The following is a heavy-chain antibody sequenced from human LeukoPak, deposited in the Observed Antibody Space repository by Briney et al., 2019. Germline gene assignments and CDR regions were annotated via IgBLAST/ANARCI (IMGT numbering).Heavy chain of an antibody. Sequence: GGSLRLSCAASGFTFNSYGMHWVRQAPGKGLEWVAVISYDGSNKYYADSVKGRFTISRDNSKNTLYLQMNSLRAEDTAVYYCAKAGYSSSWSFDYWGQGTLVTVSS. CDR1: GFTFNSYG. CDR2: ISYDGSNK. J-gene: IGHJ4*02. CDR3: AKAGYSSSWSFDY. V-gene: IGHV3-30*18. D-gene: IGHD6-13*01.